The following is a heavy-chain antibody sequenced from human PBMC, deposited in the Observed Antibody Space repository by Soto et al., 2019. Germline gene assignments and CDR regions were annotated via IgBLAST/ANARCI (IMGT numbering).Heavy chain of an antibody. CDR3: ARELNTDSSAYYSCGY. V-gene: IGHV1-18*01. Sequence: ASVKVSCKTSGYHFTAYGLAWLRQAPGQRPEWMGWVSTNNADTNYAEKFQGRVTMTTDKSTTTTYMELRSLRSDDTAVYYCARELNTDSSAYYSCGYWGRGTLVTVSS. D-gene: IGHD3-22*01. CDR2: VSTNNADT. CDR1: GYHFTAYG. J-gene: IGHJ4*02.